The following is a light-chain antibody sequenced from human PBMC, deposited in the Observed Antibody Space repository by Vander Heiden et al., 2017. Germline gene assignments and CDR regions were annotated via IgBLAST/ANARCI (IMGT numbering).Light chain of an antibody. V-gene: IGKV2D-29*01. CDR2: EVS. CDR3: MQSVEMPPT. J-gene: IGKJ1*01. CDR1: QSLLHNNGNTY. Sequence: DIVMTQTPLSLSVTPGQPASISCQSSQSLLHNNGNTYLYWYLQRPGQPPQLLIYEVSKRFSGVAERFSGSGSGTDFTLKISRVEAEDVGVYYCMQSVEMPPTCGQGTKAEIK.